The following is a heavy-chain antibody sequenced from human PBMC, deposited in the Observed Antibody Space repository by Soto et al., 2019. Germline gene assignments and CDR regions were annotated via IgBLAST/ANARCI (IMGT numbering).Heavy chain of an antibody. D-gene: IGHD3-9*01. CDR2: ISSSSSYI. Sequence: PGGSLRLSCAASGFTFSSYSMNWVRQAPGKGLEWVSSISSSSSYIYYADSVKGRFTISRDNAKNSLYLQMNSLRAEDTAVYYSARATGFSLRYFDWEFDYWGQGTLVTVSS. V-gene: IGHV3-21*01. J-gene: IGHJ4*02. CDR1: GFTFSSYS. CDR3: ARATGFSLRYFDWEFDY.